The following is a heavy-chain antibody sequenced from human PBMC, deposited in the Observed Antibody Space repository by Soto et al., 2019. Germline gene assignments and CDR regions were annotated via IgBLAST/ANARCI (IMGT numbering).Heavy chain of an antibody. CDR1: GGTFSSYA. CDR3: ARVLGYYDSSGYYYGAGFDP. Sequence: QVQLVQSGAEVKKPGSSVKVSCKASGGTFSSYAISWVRQAPGQGLEWMGGIIPIFGTANYAQKFQGRVTITADESTSTAYMELSSLRSDDTAVYYCARVLGYYDSSGYYYGAGFDPWGQGTLVTVSS. CDR2: IIPIFGTA. V-gene: IGHV1-69*01. D-gene: IGHD3-22*01. J-gene: IGHJ5*02.